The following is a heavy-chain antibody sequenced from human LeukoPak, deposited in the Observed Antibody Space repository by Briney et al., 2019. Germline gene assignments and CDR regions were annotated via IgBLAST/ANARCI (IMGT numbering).Heavy chain of an antibody. CDR2: INPNSGGT. Sequence: ASVKVSCKASGYTFTGYYMHWVRQAPGQGLEWMGRINPNSGGTNYAQKFQGRVTMTRDTSISTAYMELSRLRSDDTAVYYCATSSARWEVRGVIRDYWGQGTLVTVSS. V-gene: IGHV1-2*06. J-gene: IGHJ4*02. D-gene: IGHD3-10*01. CDR3: ATSSARWEVRGVIRDY. CDR1: GYTFTGYY.